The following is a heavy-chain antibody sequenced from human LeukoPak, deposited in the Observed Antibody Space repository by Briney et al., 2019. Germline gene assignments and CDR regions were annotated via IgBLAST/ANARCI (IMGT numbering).Heavy chain of an antibody. J-gene: IGHJ6*03. CDR3: ARAARSWRVFYYYYYMDV. Sequence: GGSLRLSCAASGFTFSSYAMHWVRQAPGKGLEWVAVISYDGSNKYYADSVKGRFTISRDNSKNTLYLQMNSLRAEDTAVYYCARAARSWRVFYYYYYMDVWGKGTTVTVSS. CDR1: GFTFSSYA. CDR2: ISYDGSNK. V-gene: IGHV3-30*04.